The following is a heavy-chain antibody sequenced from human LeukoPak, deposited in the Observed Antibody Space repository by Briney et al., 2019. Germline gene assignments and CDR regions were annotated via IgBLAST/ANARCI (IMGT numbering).Heavy chain of an antibody. D-gene: IGHD6-19*01. CDR1: GYSISSGYY. Sequence: PETLSLTCTVSGYSISSGYYWGWIRPPQGKGRGWIGSIYQMGSTYYNPSLRSAASLSVDTAKNYVYLKLSSVAAAGTAVYYCASGLVSPRVWGKGTTVTVSS. V-gene: IGHV4-38-2*02. CDR2: IYQMGST. CDR3: ASGLVSPRV. J-gene: IGHJ6*04.